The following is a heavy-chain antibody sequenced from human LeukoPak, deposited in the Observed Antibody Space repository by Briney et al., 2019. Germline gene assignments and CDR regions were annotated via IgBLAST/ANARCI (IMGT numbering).Heavy chain of an antibody. CDR1: GSTFTSYG. Sequence: APVKLSCTASGSTFTSYGISWVRQAPGQGLEWMGWFSAYNGNTTYAQKLQGTVTMTTDTSTTTAYMELTRLRSDDTAVYYCARAQMVRRVKGKGVYFDYWGQGTLVTVSS. CDR3: ARAQMVRRVKGKGVYFDY. CDR2: FSAYNGNT. J-gene: IGHJ4*02. V-gene: IGHV1-18*01. D-gene: IGHD3-10*01.